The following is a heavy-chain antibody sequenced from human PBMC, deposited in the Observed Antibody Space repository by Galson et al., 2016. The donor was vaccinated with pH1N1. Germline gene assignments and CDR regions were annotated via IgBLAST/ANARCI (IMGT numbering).Heavy chain of an antibody. CDR3: ARAGNNWNYATDFDY. V-gene: IGHV1-2*02. D-gene: IGHD1-7*01. Sequence: QSGAEVKKPGASVKVSCKASGYTFTGHYVHWVRQAPGQGLEWMGWINPNNGATVYAQTFQGRVTMTGDTSISTVFMEVSRLTSDDTAIFYCARAGNNWNYATDFDYWGQGTQVTVSS. CDR1: GYTFTGHY. J-gene: IGHJ4*02. CDR2: INPNNGAT.